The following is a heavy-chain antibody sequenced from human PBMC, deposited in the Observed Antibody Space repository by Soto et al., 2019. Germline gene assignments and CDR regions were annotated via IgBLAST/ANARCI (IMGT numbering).Heavy chain of an antibody. J-gene: IGHJ6*02. V-gene: IGHV3-13*01. CDR2: IGIGGDT. CDR3: ARGPGSPRYYNGMDV. D-gene: IGHD3-10*01. Sequence: GGSLRLSCAASGFTLSDHDMYWVRQATGKSLEWVSAIGIGGDTYYPASVKGRFTISRQNAKNSLHLQMNNLRAGDTAVYYCARGPGSPRYYNGMDVWGQGTTVTVSS. CDR1: GFTLSDHD.